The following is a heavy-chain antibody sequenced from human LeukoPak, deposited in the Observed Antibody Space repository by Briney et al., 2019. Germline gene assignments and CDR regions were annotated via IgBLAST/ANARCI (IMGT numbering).Heavy chain of an antibody. CDR3: ARVGRAMAAAGFGAFDI. Sequence: GGSLRLSFAASGFTFSDYYMTWIRQAPGKGLEWVSYISSSVSTIYYADSVKGRFTISRDNAKNSLYLQMSSLRAEDTAIYYCARVGRAMAAAGFGAFDIWGQGTMVTVSS. D-gene: IGHD6-13*01. CDR2: ISSSVSTI. J-gene: IGHJ3*02. CDR1: GFTFSDYY. V-gene: IGHV3-11*01.